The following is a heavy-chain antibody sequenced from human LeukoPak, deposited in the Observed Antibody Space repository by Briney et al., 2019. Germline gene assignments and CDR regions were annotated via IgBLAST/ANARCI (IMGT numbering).Heavy chain of an antibody. CDR1: GGSISSGGYY. CDR3: ARDRPDFYGMDV. J-gene: IGHJ6*02. V-gene: IGHV4-30-2*01. Sequence: SETLSLTCTVSGGSISSGGYYWSWIRQPPGKGLEWIGYIYHSGSTYYNPSLKSRVTISVDRSKNQFSLKLSSVTAVDTAVYYCARDRPDFYGMDVWGQGTTVTVSS. CDR2: IYHSGST. D-gene: IGHD3-3*01.